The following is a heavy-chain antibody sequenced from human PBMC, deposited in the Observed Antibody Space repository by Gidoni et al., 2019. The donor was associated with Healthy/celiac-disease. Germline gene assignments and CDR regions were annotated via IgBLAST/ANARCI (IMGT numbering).Heavy chain of an antibody. CDR3: AADDHYYDSSGGDY. CDR2: IVVGSGNT. Sequence: QMQLVQSGPEVKKPGTSVKVSCKASGFTFTSSAVQWVRQARGQRLEWIGWIVVGSGNTNYAQKFQERVTITRDMSTSTAYMELSSLRSEDTAVYYCAADDHYYDSSGGDYWGQGTLVTVSS. J-gene: IGHJ4*02. CDR1: GFTFTSSA. D-gene: IGHD3-22*01. V-gene: IGHV1-58*01.